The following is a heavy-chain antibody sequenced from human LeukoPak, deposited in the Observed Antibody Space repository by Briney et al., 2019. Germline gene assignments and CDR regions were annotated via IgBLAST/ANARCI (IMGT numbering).Heavy chain of an antibody. Sequence: RSLRLSCAASGFTFHSHNINWVRQAPGEGVGWGSSISSASTYIYYADSVKGRFTISRDNAKNSLYLQMNSLRAEDTAMYYCARLVWDTTMADGDIDSWGQGTLLIVSS. V-gene: IGHV3-21*01. D-gene: IGHD5-18*01. J-gene: IGHJ4*02. CDR2: ISSASTYI. CDR3: ARLVWDTTMADGDIDS. CDR1: GFTFHSHN.